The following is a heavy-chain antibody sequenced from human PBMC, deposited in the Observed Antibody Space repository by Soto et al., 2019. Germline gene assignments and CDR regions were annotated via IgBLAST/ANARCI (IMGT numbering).Heavy chain of an antibody. CDR3: ARDCCGSGWYDY. CDR1: GGTFSSYA. V-gene: IGHV1-69*13. J-gene: IGHJ4*02. Sequence: ASVTVSCMASGGTFSSYAISWVRQAPGQGLEWMGGIIPIFSTANYAQKFQGRVTITADESTSTAYMELSSLKSEDSAVYYCARDCCGSGWYDYWGQGTLVTVSS. D-gene: IGHD6-19*01. CDR2: IIPIFSTA.